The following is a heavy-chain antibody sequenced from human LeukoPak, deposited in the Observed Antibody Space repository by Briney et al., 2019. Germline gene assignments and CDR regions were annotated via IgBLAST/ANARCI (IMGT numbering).Heavy chain of an antibody. Sequence: GGSLRLSCAASGFTFSSYAMSWVRQAPGKGLEWVSGISGSGGSTYYADSVKGRFTISRDNSKSTLYLQMNSLRAEDTALYYCASRPIVGATQSPWGQGTLVTVSS. CDR2: ISGSGGST. J-gene: IGHJ5*02. CDR3: ASRPIVGATQSP. CDR1: GFTFSSYA. D-gene: IGHD1-26*01. V-gene: IGHV3-23*01.